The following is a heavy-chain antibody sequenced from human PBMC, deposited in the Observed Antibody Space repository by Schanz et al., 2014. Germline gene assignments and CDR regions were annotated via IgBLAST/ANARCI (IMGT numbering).Heavy chain of an antibody. V-gene: IGHV7-4-1*02. CDR1: GYTFAVYY. J-gene: IGHJ4*02. Sequence: QVQLVQSGAEVKKPGASVKVSCKASGYTFAVYYIHWVRQAPGQGLEFMGWINTHTGNPTYAQGFTGRFVFSLDTSVSTAYLQISSLKADDTAVYYCAREDYLDSSGYSCGYWGQGTLVTVSS. CDR3: AREDYLDSSGYSCGY. CDR2: INTHTGNP. D-gene: IGHD3-22*01.